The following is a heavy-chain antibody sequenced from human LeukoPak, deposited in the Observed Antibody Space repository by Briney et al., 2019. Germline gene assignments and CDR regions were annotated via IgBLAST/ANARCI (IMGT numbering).Heavy chain of an antibody. D-gene: IGHD2-2*02. Sequence: RASVKVSCKASDYTFTNYGISWVRQAPGQGLEWMGWISTYNGNTNYAQKLQGRVTMTTDTSTSTAYVELRSLRSDDTAVYYCARDCSSSSCYNVYWGQGTLVTVPS. V-gene: IGHV1-18*01. CDR3: ARDCSSSSCYNVY. CDR2: ISTYNGNT. J-gene: IGHJ4*02. CDR1: DYTFTNYG.